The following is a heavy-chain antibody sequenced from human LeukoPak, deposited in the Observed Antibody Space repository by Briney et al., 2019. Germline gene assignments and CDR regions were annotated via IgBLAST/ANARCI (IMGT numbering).Heavy chain of an antibody. Sequence: GGCLSLSWAASGFTFSSYIMNWVRQAPGKGVEWVSSISSSSSYIYYADSVKGRFTISRDNAKNSLYLQMNSLRAEDTAVYYCARFQITGYHYAIDVWGQGTTVTVSS. V-gene: IGHV3-21*01. J-gene: IGHJ6*02. CDR1: GFTFSSYI. CDR3: ARFQITGYHYAIDV. D-gene: IGHD2-8*02. CDR2: ISSSSSYI.